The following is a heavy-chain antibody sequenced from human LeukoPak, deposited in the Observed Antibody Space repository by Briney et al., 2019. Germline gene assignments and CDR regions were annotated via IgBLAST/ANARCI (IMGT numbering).Heavy chain of an antibody. CDR3: ARGIGDRFRLQHVIDY. Sequence: ASVKVSCKASGYTFTSYYMHWVRQAPGQGLEWMGIVNPSGGSTSYAQKFQGRVTMTRDMSTSTVYMELSSLRSEDTAVYYCARGIGDRFRLQHVIDYWGQGTLVTVSS. J-gene: IGHJ4*02. D-gene: IGHD2-21*02. CDR1: GYTFTSYY. CDR2: VNPSGGST. V-gene: IGHV1-46*01.